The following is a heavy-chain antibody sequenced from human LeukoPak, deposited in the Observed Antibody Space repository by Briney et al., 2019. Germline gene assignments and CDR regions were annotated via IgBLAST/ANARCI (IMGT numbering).Heavy chain of an antibody. J-gene: IGHJ4*02. V-gene: IGHV3-33*01. Sequence: QPGGSLRLSCAASGFTFSSYGMHWVRQAPGKGLEWVAVIWYDGSHKYYADSVKGRFTISRDNSKNTLHLQMNSLRAEDTAVYYCARDLLLWFGELSGDSDYWDQGTLVTVSS. D-gene: IGHD3-10*01. CDR1: GFTFSSYG. CDR2: IWYDGSHK. CDR3: ARDLLLWFGELSGDSDY.